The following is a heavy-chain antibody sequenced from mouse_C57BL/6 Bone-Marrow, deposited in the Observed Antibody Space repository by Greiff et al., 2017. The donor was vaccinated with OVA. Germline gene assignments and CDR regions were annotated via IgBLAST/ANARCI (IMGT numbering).Heavy chain of an antibody. CDR1: GYTFTSYW. Sequence: QVQLQQPGAELVKPGASVKLSCKASGYTFTSYWMHWVKQRPGQGLEWIGMIHPNSGSTNYNEKFKSKATLTVDKSSSTAYMQLSSLTSEDSAVYYCARGSYYYGSIYWYFDVWGTGTTVTVSS. CDR3: ARGSYYYGSIYWYFDV. CDR2: IHPNSGST. J-gene: IGHJ1*03. D-gene: IGHD1-1*01. V-gene: IGHV1-64*01.